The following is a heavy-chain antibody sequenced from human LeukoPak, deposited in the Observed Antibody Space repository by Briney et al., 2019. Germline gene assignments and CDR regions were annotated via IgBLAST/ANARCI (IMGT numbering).Heavy chain of an antibody. CDR2: IYYSGST. J-gene: IGHJ4*02. D-gene: IGHD3-10*01. CDR3: ARSELLWFGGVNSGFDY. CDR1: GGSISSYY. V-gene: IGHV4-59*08. Sequence: AETLSLTCTVSGGSISSYYWSWIRQPPGKGLEWFGYIYYSGSTNYNPSLKSRVTISVDTSKNQFSLKLSSVTAADTAVYYCARSELLWFGGVNSGFDYWGQGTLVTVSS.